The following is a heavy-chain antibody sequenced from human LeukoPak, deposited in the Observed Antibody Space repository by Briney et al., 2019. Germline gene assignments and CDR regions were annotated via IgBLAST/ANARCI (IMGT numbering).Heavy chain of an antibody. CDR3: AKVISGADCFFDY. CDR1: GFTFSSYS. Sequence: GGSLRLSCAASGFTFSSYSMNWVRQAPGKGLEWVSSISSSSSYIYYADSVKGRFTISRDNAKNSLYLQMNSLRAEDTAVYYCAKVISGADCFFDYWGQGTLVTVSS. J-gene: IGHJ4*02. CDR2: ISSSSSYI. D-gene: IGHD2-21*01. V-gene: IGHV3-21*04.